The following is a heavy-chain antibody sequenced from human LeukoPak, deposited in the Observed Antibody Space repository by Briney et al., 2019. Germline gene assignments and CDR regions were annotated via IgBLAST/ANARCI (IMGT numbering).Heavy chain of an antibody. CDR1: GGSISSYY. CDR3: ARVSPRPLHAFDI. J-gene: IGHJ3*02. D-gene: IGHD1-26*01. CDR2: IYTSGST. Sequence: TSETLSLTCTVSGGSISSYYWSWIRQPAGKGLEWIGRIYTSGSTNYNPSLKSRVTMSVGTSENQSSLKLSSVTAADTAVYYCARVSPRPLHAFDIWGQGTMVTVSS. V-gene: IGHV4-4*07.